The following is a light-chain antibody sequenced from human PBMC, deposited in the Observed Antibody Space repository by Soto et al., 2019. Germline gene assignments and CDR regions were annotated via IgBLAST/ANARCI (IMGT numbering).Light chain of an antibody. CDR3: QQANSFPLS. CDR2: GAS. CDR1: QTFSSW. V-gene: IGKV1-12*01. J-gene: IGKJ4*01. Sequence: DIQLTQSPSSVSASVGDRVTLTCRANQTFSSWLAWYQHKPGKAPKLLIYGASTLQTGVPSRFSRGGSGTYFTLTIGGLQPEDSATYFCQQANSFPLSFGGGPKVEIK.